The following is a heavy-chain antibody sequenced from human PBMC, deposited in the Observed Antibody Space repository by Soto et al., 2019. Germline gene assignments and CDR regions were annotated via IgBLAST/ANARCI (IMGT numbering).Heavy chain of an antibody. V-gene: IGHV5-51*01. J-gene: IGHJ1*01. D-gene: IGHD4-4*01. CDR2: IYPGDSDT. CDR1: GYRLSDSW. Sequence: GESLKIYFEASGYRLSDSWIVLVRQMPGKGLEWMGIIYPGDSDTRYSPPFQGRVTIYADKSISTAYLQWRSLNTPHTAVYYCAIPGYSNLDDFQHWGQGTLVTVSS. CDR3: AIPGYSNLDDFQH.